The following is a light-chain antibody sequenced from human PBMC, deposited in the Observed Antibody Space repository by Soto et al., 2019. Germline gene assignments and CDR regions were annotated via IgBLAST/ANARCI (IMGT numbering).Light chain of an antibody. CDR3: QQYGSSPRFT. J-gene: IGKJ3*01. CDR1: QSVRSSY. V-gene: IGKV3-20*01. Sequence: EIVLTQSPGTLSFSPGERATLACRASQSVRSSYLAWYQQKPGQAPRLLIYDASTRATGIPDRFSGSGSGTDFTLTISRLEPEDFAVYYCQQYGSSPRFTFGPGTKVDIK. CDR2: DAS.